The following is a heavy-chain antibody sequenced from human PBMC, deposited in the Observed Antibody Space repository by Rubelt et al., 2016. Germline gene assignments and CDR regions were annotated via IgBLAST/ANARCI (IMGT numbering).Heavy chain of an antibody. CDR1: GGSISSSSYY. D-gene: IGHD1-14*01. CDR3: AASTARLTTDFDY. J-gene: IGHJ4*02. CDR2: NYSGST. V-gene: IGHV4-39*07. Sequence: QLQLQESGPGLVRPSETLSLTCTVSGGSISSSSYYWGWIRQPAGKGLEWIGSNYSGSTYYNPSLKSRVTISGDASKNQFALKLSSVTAADTAVYYCAASTARLTTDFDYWGQGTLVTVSS.